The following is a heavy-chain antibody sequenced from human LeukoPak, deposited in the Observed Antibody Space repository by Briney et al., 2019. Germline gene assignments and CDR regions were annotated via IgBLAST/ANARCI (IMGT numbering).Heavy chain of an antibody. D-gene: IGHD5-18*01. CDR2: IYYSGST. CDR3: ARGRGYSYGPFDY. Sequence: SETLSLTCTVSGGSISSSSYYWGWIRRPPGKGLEWIGSIYYSGSTYYNPSLKSRVTISVDTSKNQFSLKLSSVTAADTAVYYCARGRGYSYGPFDYWGQGTLVTVSS. J-gene: IGHJ4*02. V-gene: IGHV4-39*07. CDR1: GGSISSSSYY.